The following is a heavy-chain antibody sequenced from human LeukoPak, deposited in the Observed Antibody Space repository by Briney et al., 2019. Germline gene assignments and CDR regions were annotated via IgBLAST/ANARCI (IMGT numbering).Heavy chain of an antibody. J-gene: IGHJ4*02. D-gene: IGHD3-3*01. V-gene: IGHV1-69*01. CDR2: IIPIFGTA. CDR1: GGTFSSYA. Sequence: SVKVSCKASGGTFSSYAISWVRQAPGQGLEWMGGIIPIFGTANYAQKFQGRVTITADESTSTAYMELSRLRSDDTAVYYCAKDWSGYDDYWGQGTLVTVSS. CDR3: AKDWSGYDDY.